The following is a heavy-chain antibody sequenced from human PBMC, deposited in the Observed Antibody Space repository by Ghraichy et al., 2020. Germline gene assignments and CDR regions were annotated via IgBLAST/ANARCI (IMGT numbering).Heavy chain of an antibody. Sequence: ASVKVSCKASGYTFTSYGISWVRQAPGQGLEWMGWISAYNGNTNYAQKLQGRVTMTTDTSTSTAYMELRSLRSDDTAVYYCARDLGRYDFWSGYFGYGMDVWGQGTTVTVSS. V-gene: IGHV1-18*01. CDR1: GYTFTSYG. D-gene: IGHD3-3*01. J-gene: IGHJ6*02. CDR3: ARDLGRYDFWSGYFGYGMDV. CDR2: ISAYNGNT.